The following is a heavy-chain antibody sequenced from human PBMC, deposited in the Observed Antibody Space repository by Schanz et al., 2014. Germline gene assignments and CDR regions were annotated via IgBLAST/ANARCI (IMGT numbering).Heavy chain of an antibody. D-gene: IGHD6-13*01. V-gene: IGHV1-2*02. J-gene: IGHJ4*02. CDR3: ARVYRWQHILGHFDS. CDR1: GYTFTGHH. Sequence: QVQLVQSGAEVKKPGASVKVSCKASGYTFTGHHIHWLRQAPGQGLEWMGWINPDSGDTNYVQNFQGRVTMTRDTSITTAYMDLSRLTSDDTAVYYCARVYRWQHILGHFDSWGQGSLVTVSS. CDR2: INPDSGDT.